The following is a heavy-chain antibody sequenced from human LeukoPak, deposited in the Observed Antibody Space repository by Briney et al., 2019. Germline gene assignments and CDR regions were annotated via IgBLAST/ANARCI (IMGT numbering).Heavy chain of an antibody. Sequence: PGGSLRLSCAASGFTVTSSYMRWVRQAPGKGLEWVSLIYSAIGGSTYYADSVKGRFTISRDNSKHTLYLQMNSLRAEDTAVYYCVRDGDRCASSTCFGPGGNWGQGTLVTVSS. D-gene: IGHD2-2*01. J-gene: IGHJ4*02. CDR2: IYSAIGGST. V-gene: IGHV3-53*01. CDR1: GFTVTSSY. CDR3: VRDGDRCASSTCFGPGGN.